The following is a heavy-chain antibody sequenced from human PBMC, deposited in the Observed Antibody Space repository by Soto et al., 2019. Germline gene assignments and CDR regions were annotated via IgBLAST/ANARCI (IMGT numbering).Heavy chain of an antibody. CDR1: GGSISSYY. CDR3: VRHLGDFWNWFDP. J-gene: IGHJ5*02. CDR2: IYYSGST. Sequence: SETLSLTCTVSGGSISSYYWSWIRQPPGKVLEWIGYIYYSGSTNYNPSLKSRVTISVDTSKNQFSLKLSSVTAADTAVYYCVRHLGDFWNWFDPWGQGTLVTVSS. V-gene: IGHV4-59*08. D-gene: IGHD3-3*01.